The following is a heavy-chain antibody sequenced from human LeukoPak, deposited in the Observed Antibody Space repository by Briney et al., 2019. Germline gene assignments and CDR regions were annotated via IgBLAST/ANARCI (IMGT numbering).Heavy chain of an antibody. Sequence: PGGSLRLSCAASGFTFSDYYMSWIRQAPGKGLEWVSYISSSGSTIYYADSVKGRFTISRDNAKNSLYLQMNSLRAEDTAVYYCARDWGYCSSTSCYSPPGYWGQGTLVTVSS. CDR1: GFTFSDYY. V-gene: IGHV3-11*04. CDR2: ISSSGSTI. D-gene: IGHD2-2*01. CDR3: ARDWGYCSSTSCYSPPGY. J-gene: IGHJ4*02.